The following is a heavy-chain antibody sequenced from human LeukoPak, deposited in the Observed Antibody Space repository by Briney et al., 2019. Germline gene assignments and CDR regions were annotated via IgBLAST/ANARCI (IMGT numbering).Heavy chain of an antibody. CDR1: AFTFSNAW. D-gene: IGHD3-10*01. Sequence: GGSLRLSCAASAFTFSNAWMSWVRQGPGKGLEWVGRIKSKTDGGTTDYAAPVKGRFTISRDDSKNTLYLQMNSLKTEDTAVYYCTTQRSRITMVRGVIRSDHWGQGTLVTVSS. V-gene: IGHV3-15*01. CDR3: TTQRSRITMVRGVIRSDH. CDR2: IKSKTDGGTT. J-gene: IGHJ4*02.